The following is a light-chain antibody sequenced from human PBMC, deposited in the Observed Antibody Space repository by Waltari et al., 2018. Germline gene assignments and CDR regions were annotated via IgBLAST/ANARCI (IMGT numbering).Light chain of an antibody. V-gene: IGLV2-11*01. CDR2: DVN. CDR1: SSDVGGYKF. Sequence: QSALTQPRSVSGSPGQSVTITCTGTSSDVGGYKFVPWYQQPPGKAPQLMIYDVNTRPSGVPDRFSGSKSGNTASLTVSGLQAEDEADYYCCSYAGSYNWVFGGGTTLTVL. J-gene: IGLJ2*01. CDR3: CSYAGSYNWV.